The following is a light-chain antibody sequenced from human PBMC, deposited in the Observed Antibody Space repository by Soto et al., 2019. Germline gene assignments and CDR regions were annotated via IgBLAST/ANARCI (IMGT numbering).Light chain of an antibody. Sequence: ERVMTQSPATLSVSPWERATLSYRASQSVSSNLAWYQQKPGQAPRLFIYGASTRATAIPPRFSGSGSGTEFTLTISSLQSEDFAVYYCQQYDNWPITFGQGTRLEIK. V-gene: IGKV3-15*01. J-gene: IGKJ5*01. CDR1: QSVSSN. CDR2: GAS. CDR3: QQYDNWPIT.